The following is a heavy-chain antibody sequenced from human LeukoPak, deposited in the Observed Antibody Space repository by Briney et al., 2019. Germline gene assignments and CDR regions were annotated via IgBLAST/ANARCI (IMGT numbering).Heavy chain of an antibody. D-gene: IGHD4-23*01. CDR1: GGSFSGYY. V-gene: IGHV4-34*01. CDR3: ARGGYGGNSVDY. Sequence: SETLSLTCAVYGGSFSGYYRSWIRQPPGKGPEWIGEINHSGSTNYNPSLKSRVAISVDTSKNQFSLKLSSVTAADTAVYYCARGGYGGNSVDYWGQGTLVTVSS. CDR2: INHSGST. J-gene: IGHJ4*02.